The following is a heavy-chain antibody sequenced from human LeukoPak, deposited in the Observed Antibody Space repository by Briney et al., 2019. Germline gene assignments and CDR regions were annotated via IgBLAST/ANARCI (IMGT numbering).Heavy chain of an antibody. Sequence: SETPSLTCAVSGYSISSGYYWGWIRQPPGKGLEWIGSIYHSGSTYYNPSLKSRVTISVDTSKNQFSLKLSSVTAADTAVYYCARHVDSFEAVAGYYFDYWGQGTLVTVSS. J-gene: IGHJ4*02. CDR3: ARHVDSFEAVAGYYFDY. CDR1: GYSISSGYY. CDR2: IYHSGST. V-gene: IGHV4-38-2*01. D-gene: IGHD6-19*01.